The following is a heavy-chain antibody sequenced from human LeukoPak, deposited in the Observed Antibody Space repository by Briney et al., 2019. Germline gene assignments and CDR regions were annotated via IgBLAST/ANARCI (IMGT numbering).Heavy chain of an antibody. CDR3: ARAIPSYAFDI. CDR2: IIPILGIA. J-gene: IGHJ3*02. V-gene: IGHV1-69*04. Sequence: SVKVSCKASGGTFSSYAISWVRQAPGQGLEWMGRIIPILGIANYAQKFQGRVTITADKSTSTAYMELSSLRSEDTAVHYCARAIPSYAFDIWGQGTMVTVSS. D-gene: IGHD2-21*01. CDR1: GGTFSSYA.